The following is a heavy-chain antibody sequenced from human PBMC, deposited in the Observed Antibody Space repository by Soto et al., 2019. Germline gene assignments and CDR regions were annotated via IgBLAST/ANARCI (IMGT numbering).Heavy chain of an antibody. D-gene: IGHD2-15*01. CDR3: ARASGRTPSLGDD. CDR2: FSGTAGGT. V-gene: IGHV3-23*01. CDR1: GFSFSDYY. J-gene: IGHJ4*02. Sequence: VSLRLSCAASGFSFSDYYMDWVRQAPGKGLEWVSGFSGTAGGTYYADSVKGRFTISRDSSKNTVYLQMNSLRAEDTAVYYCARASGRTPSLGDDWSQGSQVIVSS.